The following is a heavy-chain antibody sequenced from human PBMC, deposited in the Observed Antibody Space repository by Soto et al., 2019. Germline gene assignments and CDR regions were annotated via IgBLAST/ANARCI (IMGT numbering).Heavy chain of an antibody. J-gene: IGHJ6*02. D-gene: IGHD3-22*01. CDR2: ISDSSSYI. V-gene: IGHV3-21*01. CDR3: ARYDSSGYYWPYYYYGMDV. CDR1: GFTFSTYS. Sequence: ESGGGLVKPGGSLRLSCAASGFTFSTYSMNWVRQAPGKGLEWVSSISDSSSYIYYADSVKGRFTISRDNAKNSLYLQMNGLRAEDTAVYYCARYDSSGYYWPYYYYGMDVWGQGTTVTVSS.